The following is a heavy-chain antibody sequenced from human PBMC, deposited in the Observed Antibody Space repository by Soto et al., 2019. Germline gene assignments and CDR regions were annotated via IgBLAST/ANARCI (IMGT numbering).Heavy chain of an antibody. CDR2: ISAYNGNT. CDR1: GYTFTSYG. Sequence: QVQLVQSGAEVKKPGASVKVSCKASGYTFTSYGISWVRQAPGQGLEWMGWISAYNGNTNYAQKLQGRVTMTTDTSPSTAYMELRSLRSDDTAVYYCARVPIDNYCSGGSCYSVAGAFDIWGQGTMVTVSS. V-gene: IGHV1-18*01. D-gene: IGHD2-15*01. CDR3: ARVPIDNYCSGGSCYSVAGAFDI. J-gene: IGHJ3*02.